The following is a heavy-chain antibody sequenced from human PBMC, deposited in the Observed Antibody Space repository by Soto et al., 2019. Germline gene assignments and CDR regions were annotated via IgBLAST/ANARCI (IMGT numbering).Heavy chain of an antibody. J-gene: IGHJ3*02. CDR3: AKIKGDLEILKTTVTTFWGPFHI. D-gene: IGHD4-17*01. Sequence: EVQLVESGGGLVQPGRSLRLSCAASGFTFDDYAMHWVRQAPGKGPEWVSGITWNSGSRGYAESVKGRFTISRDNAKNSLYLQMNSLRTEDTALYYSAKIKGDLEILKTTVTTFWGPFHIWGQGTMVTVSS. CDR1: GFTFDDYA. V-gene: IGHV3-9*01. CDR2: ITWNSGSR.